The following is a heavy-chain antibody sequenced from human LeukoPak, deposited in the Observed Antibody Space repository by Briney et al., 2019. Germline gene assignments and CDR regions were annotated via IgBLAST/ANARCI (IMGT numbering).Heavy chain of an antibody. J-gene: IGHJ4*02. D-gene: IGHD5-12*01. CDR1: GFTFSSYS. V-gene: IGHV3-21*01. CDR2: ISSSSSYI. CDR3: AFTLGGGYYFDY. Sequence: GESLRLSCAASGFTFSSYSMNWVRQAPGKGLEWVSSISSSSSYIYYADSVKGRFTISRDNAKNSLYLQMNSLRAEDTAVYYCAFTLGGGYYFDYWGQGTLVTVSS.